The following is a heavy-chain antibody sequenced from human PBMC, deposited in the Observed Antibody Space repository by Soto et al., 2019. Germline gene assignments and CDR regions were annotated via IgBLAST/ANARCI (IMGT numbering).Heavy chain of an antibody. Sequence: SVKFSCKASGGTFSSYAISWVRQAPGQGLECMGGIIPIFGTANYAQKFQGRVTITAXXXXSXXXMXLXSLRSEXTAVYYCARDHRDYYGMDVWGQGTTVTVSS. V-gene: IGHV1-69*13. CDR2: IIPIFGTA. J-gene: IGHJ6*02. CDR1: GGTFSSYA. CDR3: ARDHRDYYGMDV.